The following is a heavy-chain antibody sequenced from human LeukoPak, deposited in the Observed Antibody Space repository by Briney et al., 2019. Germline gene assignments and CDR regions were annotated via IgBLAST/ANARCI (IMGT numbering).Heavy chain of an antibody. J-gene: IGHJ4*02. CDR2: IKQDGSEK. D-gene: IGHD3-22*01. CDR3: AKDIYYYDSSGYLDY. Sequence: GGSLRLSCAASGFTFSSYWMRWVRQAPGKGLEWVANIKQDGSEKNYVDSVKGRFTISRDNAKNSLYLQMNSLRAEDTALYYCAKDIYYYDSSGYLDYWGQGTLVTVSS. CDR1: GFTFSSYW. V-gene: IGHV3-7*03.